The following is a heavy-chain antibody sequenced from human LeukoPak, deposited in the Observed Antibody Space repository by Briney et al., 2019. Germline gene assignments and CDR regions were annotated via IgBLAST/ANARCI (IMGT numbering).Heavy chain of an antibody. CDR2: ISYDGSNK. Sequence: PGRSLRLSCAASGFTFSSYAMHWVRQAPGKGLEWVAVISYDGSNKYYADSVKGRFTISRDNSKNTLYLQMNSLRAEDTAVYYCARDVEGFYGSGSYYVYYYYGMDVWGQGTTVTVSS. V-gene: IGHV3-30*04. J-gene: IGHJ6*02. D-gene: IGHD3-10*01. CDR1: GFTFSSYA. CDR3: ARDVEGFYGSGSYYVYYYYGMDV.